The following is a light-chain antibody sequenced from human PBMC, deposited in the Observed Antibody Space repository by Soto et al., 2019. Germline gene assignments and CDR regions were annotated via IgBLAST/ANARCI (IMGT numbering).Light chain of an antibody. V-gene: IGLV1-40*01. J-gene: IGLJ2*01. CDR2: YID. CDR1: SSNLGSGFD. CDR3: QSYDSSLSGHVV. Sequence: QSVLTQPPSVSGAPGQRVTISCTGSSSNLGSGFDVQWYQQLPGTAPKLLIYYIDNRPSGVPDRFSGSKSGTSASLAITGLQADDDADYYCQSYDSSLSGHVVFGGGTKLTVL.